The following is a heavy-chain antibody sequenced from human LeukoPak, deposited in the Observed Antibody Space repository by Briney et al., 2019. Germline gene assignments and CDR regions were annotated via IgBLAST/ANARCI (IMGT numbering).Heavy chain of an antibody. J-gene: IGHJ4*02. V-gene: IGHV3-30*02. CDR1: GFTFSSYG. CDR2: IRYDGSNK. D-gene: IGHD4-17*01. CDR3: AKDKDYGDYVFDY. Sequence: GGSLRLSCAASGFTFSSYGMHWVRQAPGKGLEWVAFIRYDGSNKYYADSVEGRFTISRDNSKNTLYLQMNSLRAEDTAVYYCAKDKDYGDYVFDYWGQGTLVTVSS.